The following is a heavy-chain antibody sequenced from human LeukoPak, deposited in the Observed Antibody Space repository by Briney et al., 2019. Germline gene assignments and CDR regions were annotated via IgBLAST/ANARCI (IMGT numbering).Heavy chain of an antibody. V-gene: IGHV3-23*01. CDR1: GFTFSSYA. J-gene: IGHJ6*03. Sequence: GGSLRLSCAASGFTFSSYAMSWVRQAPGKGLEWVSAISGSGGSTYHADSVKGRFTISRDNSKNTLYLQMNSLRAEDTAAYYCAKSGRDYSNYDFYYYYMDVWGKGTTVTVSS. D-gene: IGHD4-11*01. CDR2: ISGSGGST. CDR3: AKSGRDYSNYDFYYYYMDV.